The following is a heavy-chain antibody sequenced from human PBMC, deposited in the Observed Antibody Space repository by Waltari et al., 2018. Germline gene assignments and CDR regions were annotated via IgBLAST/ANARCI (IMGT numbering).Heavy chain of an antibody. CDR3: ARAPRLRPAAAIGSRWYYYGMDV. CDR1: GFTFSSYW. V-gene: IGHV3-7*01. CDR2: IKQDGSEK. Sequence: EVQLVESGGGLVQPGGSLRLSCAASGFTFSSYWMSWVRQAPGKGLEWVANIKQDGSEKYYVDSVKGRFTISRDNAKNSLYLQMNSLRAEDTAVYYCARAPRLRPAAAIGSRWYYYGMDVWGQGTTVTVSS. D-gene: IGHD2-2*01. J-gene: IGHJ6*02.